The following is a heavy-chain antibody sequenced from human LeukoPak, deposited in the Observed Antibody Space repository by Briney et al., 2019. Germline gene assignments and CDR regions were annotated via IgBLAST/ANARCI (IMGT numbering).Heavy chain of an antibody. CDR1: GYTFSSYG. J-gene: IGHJ6*02. D-gene: IGHD2-2*01. V-gene: IGHV1-18*01. CDR2: ISAKNGNT. CDR3: ARSGYCSSTSCYSHIYYYYGMDV. Sequence: GASVKVSCKASGYTFSSYGISWVRQAPGHGLEWMGWISAKNGNTNYAQKFQGRVSMTTETSTNTAYMELRNLRSDDTAVYYCARSGYCSSTSCYSHIYYYYGMDVWGQGTTVTVSS.